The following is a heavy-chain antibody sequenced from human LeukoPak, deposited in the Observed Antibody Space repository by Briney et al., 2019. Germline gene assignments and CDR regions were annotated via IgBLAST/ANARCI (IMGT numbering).Heavy chain of an antibody. Sequence: PGGSLRLSCAASGFTFSSYGMHWVRQAPGKGLEWVAVISYDGSNKYYADSVKGRFTISRDNSENTLYLQMNSLRAEDTAVYYCAKDGHREKTVTTDFQHWGQGTLVTVSS. J-gene: IGHJ1*01. CDR3: AKDGHREKTVTTDFQH. V-gene: IGHV3-30*18. CDR2: ISYDGSNK. CDR1: GFTFSSYG. D-gene: IGHD4-17*01.